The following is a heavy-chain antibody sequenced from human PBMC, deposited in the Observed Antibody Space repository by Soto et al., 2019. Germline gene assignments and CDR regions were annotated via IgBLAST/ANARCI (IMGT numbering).Heavy chain of an antibody. Sequence: QLQLQESGPGLVKPSETLSLTCTVSGGSISSYYWSWIRQPPGKGLEWLGYNFYNGNTNYNPSIKSRVHISVSLSKYQCSVNLSSVSAADTAVYYCARWADSIGLYAQAYFDYWGQGTLVTVSS. CDR2: NFYNGNT. V-gene: IGHV4-59*01. J-gene: IGHJ4*02. CDR3: ARWADSIGLYAQAYFDY. D-gene: IGHD6-19*01. CDR1: GGSISSYY.